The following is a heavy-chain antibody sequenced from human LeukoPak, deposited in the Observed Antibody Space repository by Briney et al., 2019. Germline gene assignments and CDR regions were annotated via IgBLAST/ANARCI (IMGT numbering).Heavy chain of an antibody. V-gene: IGHV3-74*01. J-gene: IGHJ4*02. Sequence: GGSLRLSCAASGFTFSSYWMHWVRQAPGKGLVGVSRINNDGRSTNYADSVKGRFTISRDNAKNTLYLQMNSLRAEDTAVYYCARAPVRGIFGVVIIHYFDYWGQGTLVTVSS. CDR3: ARAPVRGIFGVVIIHYFDY. CDR2: INNDGRST. D-gene: IGHD3-3*01. CDR1: GFTFSSYW.